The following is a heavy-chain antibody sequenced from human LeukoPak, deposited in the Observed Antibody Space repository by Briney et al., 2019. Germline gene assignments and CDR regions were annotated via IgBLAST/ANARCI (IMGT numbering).Heavy chain of an antibody. D-gene: IGHD6-19*01. CDR1: GFTFSSYG. J-gene: IGHJ5*02. V-gene: IGHV3-30*02. CDR2: IRYDGSNK. CDR3: AKDLYSSGWPNWFDP. Sequence: PGGSLRLSCAASGFTFSSYGMHWVRQAPGKGLEWVAFIRYDGSNKYYADSVKRRFTISKDNSKNTLYLQMNSLRAEDTAVYYCAKDLYSSGWPNWFDPWGQGTLVTVSS.